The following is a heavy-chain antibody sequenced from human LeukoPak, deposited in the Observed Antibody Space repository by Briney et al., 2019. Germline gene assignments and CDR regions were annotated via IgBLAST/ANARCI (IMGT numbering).Heavy chain of an antibody. J-gene: IGHJ6*03. CDR3: AKDATAVPGTAYMDV. Sequence: GGSLRLSCAASGFTFSSYSMNWVRQAPGKGLEWVSSISSSSSYIYYADSVEGRFTISRDNAKNSVYLQMTSLRDEDTALYYCAKDATAVPGTAYMDVWGKGTTVTVSS. V-gene: IGHV3-21*01. CDR1: GFTFSSYS. D-gene: IGHD6-19*01. CDR2: ISSSSSYI.